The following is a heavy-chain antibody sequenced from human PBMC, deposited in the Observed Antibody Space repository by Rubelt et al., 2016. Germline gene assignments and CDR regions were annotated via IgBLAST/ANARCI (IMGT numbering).Heavy chain of an antibody. CDR2: FSGRGGSP. D-gene: IGHD6-6*01. V-gene: IGHV3-23*04. CDR1: GFTFSSYA. Sequence: EVHLVQSGGGLVKPGGSLRLSCAASGFTFSSYAMIWFRLAPGKWLQWFSAFSGRGGSPYDADSVKGRFTISRENSKNTVYLQMNSLRGEDTAVYYCAKCCLWQLVLDYWGQGNLVTVSS. CDR3: AKCCLWQLVLDY. J-gene: IGHJ4*02.